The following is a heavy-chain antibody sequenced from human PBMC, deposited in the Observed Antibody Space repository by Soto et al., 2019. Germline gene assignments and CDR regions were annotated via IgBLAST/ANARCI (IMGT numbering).Heavy chain of an antibody. CDR1: GYPFTHYG. Sequence: ASVKVSCKSSGYPFTHYGITWVRQAPGQGLEWMGWISPYNGNTNYAQKLQGRVTLTTDTSTRTAYMELSTLSSEDTAVYYCARGTVTGCEYDYYYYGMDVWGQGTTVTVSS. J-gene: IGHJ6*02. V-gene: IGHV1-18*01. CDR3: ARGTVTGCEYDYYYYGMDV. CDR2: ISPYNGNT. D-gene: IGHD4-17*01.